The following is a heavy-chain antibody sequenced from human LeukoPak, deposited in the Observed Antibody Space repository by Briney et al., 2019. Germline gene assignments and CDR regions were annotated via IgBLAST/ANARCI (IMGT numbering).Heavy chain of an antibody. V-gene: IGHV1-46*01. CDR2: INPSGGST. CDR1: GYTFTSYY. Sequence: ASVKVSCKASGYTFTSYYMHWVRQAPGQGLEWMGIINPSGGSTSYAQKFQGRVTMTRDTSTSTVYMELSSLRSEDAAVYYCARGAASTVTTPRGYFQHWGQGTLVTVSS. D-gene: IGHD4-17*01. J-gene: IGHJ1*01. CDR3: ARGAASTVTTPRGYFQH.